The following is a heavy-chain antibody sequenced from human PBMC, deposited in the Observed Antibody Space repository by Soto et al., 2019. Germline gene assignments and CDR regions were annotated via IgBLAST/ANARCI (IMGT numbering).Heavy chain of an antibody. CDR2: INAYNGNT. CDR1: GYRFTSYG. Sequence: QVQLVQSGAEVKNPGASVKVSCKASGYRFTSYGIGWVRQAPGQGLEWMGWINAYNGNTNYAQNLQGRVTLTTDTSTSTAYMDLRSLRSNDTAVYYCAMLDVYVTPSPQYVWGQGTTVTVSS. J-gene: IGHJ6*02. D-gene: IGHD3-16*01. CDR3: AMLDVYVTPSPQYV. V-gene: IGHV1-18*01.